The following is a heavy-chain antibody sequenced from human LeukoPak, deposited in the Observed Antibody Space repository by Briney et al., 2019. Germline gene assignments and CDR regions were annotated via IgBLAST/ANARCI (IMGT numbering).Heavy chain of an antibody. D-gene: IGHD2-15*01. Sequence: GGSLRLSCAASGFYFSSNWMHWVRHAPGQGLVWVSRIKGDGISTNYADSVKGRFTISRDIAKNTLYLQMNSLRAEDTAVYYCATRSLPGYYYGMDVWGQGTTVTVSS. V-gene: IGHV3-74*01. J-gene: IGHJ6*02. CDR2: IKGDGIST. CDR3: ATRSLPGYYYGMDV. CDR1: GFYFSSNW.